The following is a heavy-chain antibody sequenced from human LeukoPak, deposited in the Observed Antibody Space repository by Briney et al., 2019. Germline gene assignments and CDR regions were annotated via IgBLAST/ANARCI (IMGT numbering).Heavy chain of an antibody. Sequence: ASVKVSCKASGYTFTGYYMHWVRQAPGQGLEWMGWINPNSGGTNYAQKFQGRVTMTRDTSISTAYMELSRLRSDDTAVYYCARFTPLLRAFDIWGQGTMVTVSS. CDR1: GYTFTGYY. CDR2: INPNSGGT. J-gene: IGHJ3*02. CDR3: ARFTPLLRAFDI. V-gene: IGHV1-2*02.